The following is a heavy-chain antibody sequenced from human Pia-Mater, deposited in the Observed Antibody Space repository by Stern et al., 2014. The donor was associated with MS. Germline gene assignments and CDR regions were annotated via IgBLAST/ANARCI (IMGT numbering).Heavy chain of an antibody. J-gene: IGHJ6*02. Sequence: QVQLVQSGAEVKKPGASVKVSCKTSGYIFTGYYIHWVRQAPGQGLEWMAWINPNTGGTKNAQKFQGRVTMSRDTSISTAYVELCSLTSDDTAVYYCARDQRGITIFGVVTDYYYLGMDVWGQGTTVTVSS. V-gene: IGHV1-2*02. CDR2: INPNTGGT. D-gene: IGHD3-3*01. CDR3: ARDQRGITIFGVVTDYYYLGMDV. CDR1: GYIFTGYY.